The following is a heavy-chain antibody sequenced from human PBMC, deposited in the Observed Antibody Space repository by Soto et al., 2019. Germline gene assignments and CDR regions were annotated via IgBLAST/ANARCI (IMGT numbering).Heavy chain of an antibody. CDR3: ARQTANDYGDYLGY. Sequence: PSETLSLTCTVSGGSISSYYWSWIRQPPGKGLEWIGYIYYSGSTNYNPSLKSRVTISVDTSKNQFSLKLSSVTAADTAVYYCARQTANDYGDYLGYWGQGTLVTVSS. J-gene: IGHJ4*02. CDR1: GGSISSYY. CDR2: IYYSGST. D-gene: IGHD4-17*01. V-gene: IGHV4-59*08.